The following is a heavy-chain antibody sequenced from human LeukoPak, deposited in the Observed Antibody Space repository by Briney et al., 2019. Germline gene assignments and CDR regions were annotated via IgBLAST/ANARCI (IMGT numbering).Heavy chain of an antibody. CDR1: GYSFASYW. CDR2: IYSGDLDT. CDR3: ARQGGAAAGFHY. J-gene: IGHJ4*02. Sequence: GESLKISGKGSGYSFASYWIGWVGQMPGKGLEWRGIIYSGDLDTSYSPSFPGQVTIAADKTISTAYLQWSSLKASDTAMYYCARQGGAAAGFHYWGQGTLVTVSS. D-gene: IGHD6-13*01. V-gene: IGHV5-51*01.